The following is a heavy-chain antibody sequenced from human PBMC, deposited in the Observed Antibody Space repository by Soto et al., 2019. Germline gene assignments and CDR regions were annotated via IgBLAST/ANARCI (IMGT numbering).Heavy chain of an antibody. CDR2: VKDGGHT. CDR1: GGSLSGYY. CDR3: ARGPEGVVATR. V-gene: IGHV4-34*01. D-gene: IGHD5-12*01. Sequence: QVQLQQWGAGLLKPSETLSLNCAVTGGSLSGYYWSWIRQAPGKGLEWIGEVKDGGHTNYSPSLRGRVTRSSDTSNTQFSLRLNSGAAADTGGYYYARGPEGVVATRWDQGSLVAVSS. J-gene: IGHJ1*01.